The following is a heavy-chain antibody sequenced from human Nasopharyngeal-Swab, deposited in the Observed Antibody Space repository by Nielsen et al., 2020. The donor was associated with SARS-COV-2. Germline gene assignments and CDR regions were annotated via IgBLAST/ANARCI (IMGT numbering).Heavy chain of an antibody. CDR1: GGSFSGYY. D-gene: IGHD3-22*01. CDR3: ARGTYYYDSSGYPNDAFDI. J-gene: IGHJ3*02. Sequence: SETLSLTCAVYGGSFSGYYWSWIRQPQGKGLAWIGEINHSGSTNYNPSPKSRVTISVDTSKNQFSLKLSSVTAADTAVYYCARGTYYYDSSGYPNDAFDIWGQGTMVTVSS. CDR2: INHSGST. V-gene: IGHV4-34*01.